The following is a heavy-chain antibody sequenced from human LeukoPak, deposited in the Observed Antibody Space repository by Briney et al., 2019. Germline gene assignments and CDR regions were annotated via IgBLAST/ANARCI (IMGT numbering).Heavy chain of an antibody. V-gene: IGHV1-2*02. J-gene: IGHJ4*02. CDR1: LYTFTDYY. D-gene: IGHD2-2*01. Sequence: GSSVKVSYKASLYTFTDYYIHWVRQPPGQGLDWMGWIDPKSGKTNHAQRFQGRVIMTRDTSITTAYMALSRLRYDDAAVYYCARDDPPSAAIPFDYWGPGTLVTVAS. CDR3: ARDDPPSAAIPFDY. CDR2: IDPKSGKT.